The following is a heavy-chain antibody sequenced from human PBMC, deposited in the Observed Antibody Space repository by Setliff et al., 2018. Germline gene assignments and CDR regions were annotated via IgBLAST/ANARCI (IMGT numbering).Heavy chain of an antibody. D-gene: IGHD3-10*01. CDR3: ARAELLWFGGFDP. CDR2: INGGNGNT. V-gene: IGHV1-3*01. CDR1: GYSFSTYA. Sequence: GASVKVSCKASGYSFSTYAMHWVRQAPGQRLEWMGWINGGNGNTKYSQKFQGRITITRDTSASTAYMEMSSLRSEDTAVYYCARAELLWFGGFDPWGQGTLVTVSS. J-gene: IGHJ5*02.